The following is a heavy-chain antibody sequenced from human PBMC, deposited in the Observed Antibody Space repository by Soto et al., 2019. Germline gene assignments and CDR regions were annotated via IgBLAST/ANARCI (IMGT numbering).Heavy chain of an antibody. Sequence: QVQLVESGGGVVPPGRSLRLSCAASGISFKKYTMHWVRQAPGKGLEWVAGILSDGKKKYYADSVQGRFTISRDNSKNTLYVQMNSLRHDDTALYYCARDDADHIDYWGQGTLVTVSS. CDR1: GISFKKYT. D-gene: IGHD2-21*01. CDR3: ARDDADHIDY. CDR2: ILSDGKKK. J-gene: IGHJ4*02. V-gene: IGHV3-30*04.